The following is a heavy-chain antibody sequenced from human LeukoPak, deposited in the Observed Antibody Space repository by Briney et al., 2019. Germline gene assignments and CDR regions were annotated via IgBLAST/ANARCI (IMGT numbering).Heavy chain of an antibody. CDR3: ARVMGNYATDY. CDR2: TRNDESNK. CDR1: GFTFSNYG. Sequence: GGSLRLSCAASGFTFSNYGMHWVRQAPGKGLEWVAFTRNDESNKYYADSVKGRFTMSRDNAKNSLYLQMNSLRAEDTAVYYCARVMGNYATDYWGQGTLVTVSS. D-gene: IGHD1-7*01. J-gene: IGHJ4*02. V-gene: IGHV3-30*02.